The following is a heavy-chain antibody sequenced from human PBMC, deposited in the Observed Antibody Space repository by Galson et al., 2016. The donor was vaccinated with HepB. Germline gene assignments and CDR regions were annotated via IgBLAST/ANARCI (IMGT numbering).Heavy chain of an antibody. D-gene: IGHD6-25*01. Sequence: SVKVSCKASGYTFTTYHVHWVRQAPGQGLEWMGIINPNGGSASYSPKFQGRVTLTRDTSTSTVYMELSNLKSDDTALYYCSTGGGYNWFDPWGQGTLVTVSS. J-gene: IGHJ5*02. CDR1: GYTFTTYH. CDR3: STGGGYNWFDP. V-gene: IGHV1-46*01. CDR2: INPNGGSA.